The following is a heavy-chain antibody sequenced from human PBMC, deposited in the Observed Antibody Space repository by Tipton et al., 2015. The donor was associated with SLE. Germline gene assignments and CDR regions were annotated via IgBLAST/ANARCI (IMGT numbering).Heavy chain of an antibody. CDR3: ARGPFQRWPPGAY. D-gene: IGHD6-19*01. CDR1: GGSFSGYH. V-gene: IGHV4-34*01. Sequence: TLSLTCAVYGGSFSGYHLTWIRQPPGQGLEWIGEIADTGSPNYNPSLKSRVTISLDTSKSQFSLILNSLTAADTAVYYCARGPFQRWPPGAYWSQGTLVTVSS. J-gene: IGHJ4*02. CDR2: IADTGSP.